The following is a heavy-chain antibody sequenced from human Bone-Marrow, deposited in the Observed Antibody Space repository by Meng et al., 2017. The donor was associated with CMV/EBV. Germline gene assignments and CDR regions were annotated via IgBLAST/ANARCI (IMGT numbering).Heavy chain of an antibody. CDR2: IRFDGSNK. Sequence: GESLKISCAASGFTFSSYGMHWVRQAPGKGLEWVAFIRFDGSNKYYADSVKGRFTISRDNSKNTLYVQMNSLRAEDTAVYYCAKDRRVGYSSSWYTIDYWGQGTRVTVSS. CDR3: AKDRRVGYSSSWYTIDY. J-gene: IGHJ4*02. D-gene: IGHD6-13*01. CDR1: GFTFSSYG. V-gene: IGHV3-30*02.